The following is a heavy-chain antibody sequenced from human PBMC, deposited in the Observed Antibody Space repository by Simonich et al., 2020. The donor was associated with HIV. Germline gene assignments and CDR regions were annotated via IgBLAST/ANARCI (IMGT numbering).Heavy chain of an antibody. CDR1: GYTFTSYY. CDR2: INPSGGST. CDR3: ARALAAAGTMELYFDY. Sequence: QVQLVQSGAEVKKPGASVKVSCKASGYTFTSYYMHWVRQAPGQGLEWMGIINPSGGSTSYAQKFQGRVTRTRDTSTSTVYMELSSLRSEDTAVYYCARALAAAGTMELYFDYWGQGTLVTVSS. D-gene: IGHD6-13*01. J-gene: IGHJ4*02. V-gene: IGHV1-46*01.